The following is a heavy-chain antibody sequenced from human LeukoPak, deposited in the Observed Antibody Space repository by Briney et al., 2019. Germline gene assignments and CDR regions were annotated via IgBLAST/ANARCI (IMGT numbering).Heavy chain of an antibody. CDR1: GFTFSGYS. CDR3: AKVPLGA. CDR2: FGTRSTSI. Sequence: PGGSLRLSCTASGFTFSGYSMNWIRQAPGKGLEWVSSFGTRSTSIYHAGSVKGRFAISRDNAKNTLYLQMNSLRAEDTAVYYCAKVPLGAGGQGTLVTVSS. V-gene: IGHV3-21*04. D-gene: IGHD1-26*01. J-gene: IGHJ4*02.